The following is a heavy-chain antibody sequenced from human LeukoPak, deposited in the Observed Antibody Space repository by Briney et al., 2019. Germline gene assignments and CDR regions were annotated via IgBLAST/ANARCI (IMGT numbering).Heavy chain of an antibody. D-gene: IGHD3-10*01. CDR2: ISDTGGNT. J-gene: IGHJ4*02. CDR3: AKNPFMGYGSDYFDD. CDR1: GFTFSSYA. Sequence: GRSLRLSCAASGFTFSSYAMTWVRQAPGKGLEWVSAISDTGGNTYYADSVKGRFTVSRDNSKNTLYLQMNSLRAEDTAVYYCAKNPFMGYGSDYFDDWGQGTLVTVSS. V-gene: IGHV3-23*01.